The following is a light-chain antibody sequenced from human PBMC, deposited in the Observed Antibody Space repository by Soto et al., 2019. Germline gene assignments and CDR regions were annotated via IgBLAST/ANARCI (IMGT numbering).Light chain of an antibody. CDR1: SCDVGLCDY. CDR3: SSYTSDSSYV. CDR2: AVS. V-gene: IGLV2-14*01. Sequence: QSALTQPASVSGSPGQSITISCTGTSCDVGLCDYVSWYQQHPGKAPQLMIYAVSNRPSGVSNRFSASKSGNTASLFISGLQAEDEADYYCSSYTSDSSYVFXSGTKVTVL. J-gene: IGLJ1*01.